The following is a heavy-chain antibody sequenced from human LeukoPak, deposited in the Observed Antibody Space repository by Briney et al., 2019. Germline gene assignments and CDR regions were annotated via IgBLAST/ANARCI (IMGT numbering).Heavy chain of an antibody. D-gene: IGHD3-9*01. CDR1: GFTFSSFW. CDR3: VRDWDHFDFDS. CDR2: IKGDGSHT. V-gene: IGHV3-74*01. J-gene: IGHJ5*01. Sequence: GGSLRLSCAASGFTFSSFWMHWVRQPPGKGLVWVSRIKGDGSHTIYADSVKGRFTISRDDAKNTLYLQMKSLRAEDTAVYYCVRDWDHFDFDSWGLGTLVTVSS.